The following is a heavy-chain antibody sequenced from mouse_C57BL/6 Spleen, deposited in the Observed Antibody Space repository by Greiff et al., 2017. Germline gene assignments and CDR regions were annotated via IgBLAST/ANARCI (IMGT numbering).Heavy chain of an antibody. D-gene: IGHD2-4*01. CDR3: ARVEIPYDYDRGDYYAMDY. CDR1: GYSITSGYY. J-gene: IGHJ4*01. CDR2: ISYDGSH. Sequence: DVHLVESGPGLVKPSQSLSLTCSVTGYSITSGYYRNWIRQFQGNKLEWMGYISYDGSHNYNPSLKNRISITRDTSKNQLFLKLNSVTTEDTATYYCARVEIPYDYDRGDYYAMDYWGQGTSVTVSS. V-gene: IGHV3-6*01.